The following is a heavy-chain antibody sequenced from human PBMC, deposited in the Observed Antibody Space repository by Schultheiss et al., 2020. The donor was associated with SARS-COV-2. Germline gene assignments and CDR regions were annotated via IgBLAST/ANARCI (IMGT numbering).Heavy chain of an antibody. J-gene: IGHJ2*01. Sequence: GGSLRLSCAASGFTFSSYSMNWVRQAPGKGLEWVSAISGSGGSTYYADSVKGRFTISRDNAKNSLYLQMNSLRDEDTAVYYCARDDYVWGSYRYWYFDLWGRGTLVTVSS. CDR2: ISGSGGST. CDR3: ARDDYVWGSYRYWYFDL. V-gene: IGHV3-48*02. D-gene: IGHD3-16*01. CDR1: GFTFSSYS.